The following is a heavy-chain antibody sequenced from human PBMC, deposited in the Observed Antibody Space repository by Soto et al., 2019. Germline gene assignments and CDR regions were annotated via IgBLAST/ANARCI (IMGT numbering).Heavy chain of an antibody. V-gene: IGHV3-23*01. J-gene: IGHJ4*02. Sequence: GGALRLSCAASGFTFSSRAMSWVRQVRGRGLECVSGISGSGGTTFYADSVKGRFTISRDNSKKTLFLQMNSLRDEDTAIYFCARTPYDFWSSGQYLFDHWGQGTLVTVSS. CDR2: ISGSGGTT. CDR1: GFTFSSRA. CDR3: ARTPYDFWSSGQYLFDH. D-gene: IGHD3-3*01.